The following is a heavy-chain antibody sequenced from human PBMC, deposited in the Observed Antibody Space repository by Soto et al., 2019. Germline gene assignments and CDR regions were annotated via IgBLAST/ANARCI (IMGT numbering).Heavy chain of an antibody. CDR3: AHRSNYYYYMDV. V-gene: IGHV2-5*02. CDR2: IYWDDDK. Sequence: QITLKESGPTLVKPTQTLTLTCTFSGFSLSTSGVGVGWIRQPPGKALEWLALIYWDDDKRYSPSLKSRLTITKDTSKNQGVLTMTNMDPVDTAIYYCAHRSNYYYYMDVWGKGTTVTVSS. J-gene: IGHJ6*03. CDR1: GFSLSTSGVG.